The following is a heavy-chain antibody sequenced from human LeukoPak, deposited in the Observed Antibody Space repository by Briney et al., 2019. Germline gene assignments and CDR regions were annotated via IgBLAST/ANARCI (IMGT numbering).Heavy chain of an antibody. Sequence: SETLSLTCTVPGGSISSYYWSWIRQPPGKGLEWIGYIYYSGSTNYNPSLKSRVTISVDTSKNQFSLKLSSVTAADTAVYYCARVAYYFDYWGQGTLVTVSS. CDR2: IYYSGST. J-gene: IGHJ4*02. CDR3: ARVAYYFDY. CDR1: GGSISSYY. V-gene: IGHV4-59*01.